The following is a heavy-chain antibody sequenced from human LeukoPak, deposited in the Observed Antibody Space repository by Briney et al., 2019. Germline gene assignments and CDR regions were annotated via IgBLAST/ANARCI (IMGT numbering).Heavy chain of an antibody. V-gene: IGHV4-59*01. J-gene: IGHJ4*02. D-gene: IGHD3-3*01. CDR2: IYYSGST. CDR1: GGSISSYY. CDR3: ARETDFWRTLDY. Sequence: LETLSLTCTVSGGSISSYYWSWIRQPPGRGLEWIGYIYYSGSTNYNPSLKSRVTISVDTSKNQFSLSLSSVTAADTAVYYCARETDFWRTLDYWGQGTLVTVSS.